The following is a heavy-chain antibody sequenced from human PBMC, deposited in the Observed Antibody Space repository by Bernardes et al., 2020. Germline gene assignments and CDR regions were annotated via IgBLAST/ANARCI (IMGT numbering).Heavy chain of an antibody. Sequence: SETLSLTCAVYGGSFSGYYWSWIRQPPGKGLEWIGEINHSGSTNYNPSLKSRVTISVDTSKNQFSLKLNSVTAADTAVYYCARGDEYCSGGSCYPLFDYWGQGTLVTVSS. CDR3: ARGDEYCSGGSCYPLFDY. CDR2: INHSGST. D-gene: IGHD2-15*01. V-gene: IGHV4-34*01. CDR1: GGSFSGYY. J-gene: IGHJ4*02.